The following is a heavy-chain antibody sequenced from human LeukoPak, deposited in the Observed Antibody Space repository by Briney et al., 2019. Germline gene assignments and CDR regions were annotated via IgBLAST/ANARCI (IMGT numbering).Heavy chain of an antibody. CDR2: IYYSGCT. V-gene: IGHV4-39*01. CDR1: GGSISSSSYY. Sequence: SETLSLTCTVSGGSISSSSYYWGWIRQPPGKGLEWIGGIYYSGCTYYNPSLKSRVTISVDTSKNQFSLKLSSVTAADTAVYYCARVLRYLSAFDYWGQGTLVTVSS. D-gene: IGHD3-9*01. J-gene: IGHJ4*02. CDR3: ARVLRYLSAFDY.